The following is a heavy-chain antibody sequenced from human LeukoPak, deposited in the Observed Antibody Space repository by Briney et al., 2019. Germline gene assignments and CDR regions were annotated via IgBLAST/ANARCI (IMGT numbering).Heavy chain of an antibody. CDR1: GYTFTSYA. V-gene: IGHV1-3*01. Sequence: GASVKVSCKASGYTFTSYAMHWVRQAPGQRLEWMGWINAGNGNTKYSQKFQGRVTITRDTSASTAYMELSSLRSEDTAVYYCARDIMDVIGATIMWYNWFDPWGQGTLVTVSS. D-gene: IGHD3-16*01. CDR2: INAGNGNT. CDR3: ARDIMDVIGATIMWYNWFDP. J-gene: IGHJ5*02.